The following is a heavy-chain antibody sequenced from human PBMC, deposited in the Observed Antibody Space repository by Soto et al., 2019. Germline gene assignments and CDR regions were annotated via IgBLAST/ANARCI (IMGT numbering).Heavy chain of an antibody. D-gene: IGHD6-6*01. CDR3: ARPHSSSRAFDI. Sequence: ASVKVSCKASGYTFTSYGISWVRPAPGQGLEWMGWLSAYNANTNYAQKLQGRVTMTTDTYTSTAYMELRSRRSDDTAVYYCARPHSSSRAFDIWGQGTMVTVSS. J-gene: IGHJ3*02. CDR1: GYTFTSYG. CDR2: LSAYNANT. V-gene: IGHV1-18*04.